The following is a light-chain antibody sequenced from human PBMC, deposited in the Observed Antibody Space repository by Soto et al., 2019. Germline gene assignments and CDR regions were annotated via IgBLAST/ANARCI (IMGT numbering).Light chain of an antibody. CDR3: QQSYSRPRT. Sequence: EIVLTQSPGTLSLSPGERATLSCRASHTISSSYLAWYQQKPGQAPRLLIYGASNRATGIPDRFSGSGSGTDFTLTISSLQPEDFATYFCQQSYSRPRTFGQGTKVDIK. CDR1: HTISSSY. CDR2: GAS. V-gene: IGKV3-20*01. J-gene: IGKJ1*01.